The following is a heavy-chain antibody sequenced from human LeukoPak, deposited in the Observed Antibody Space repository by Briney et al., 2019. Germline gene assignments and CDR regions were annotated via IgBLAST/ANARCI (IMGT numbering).Heavy chain of an antibody. CDR1: GFTFISYG. CDR3: AFHDLRLGELSSN. D-gene: IGHD3-16*02. Sequence: PGGSLRLSCAASGFTFISYGMSWVRQAPGKGLEWVSSISGIGATTYYADSVKGRFTISRDNSKNTLYLQLNSLTAEDTAVYYCAFHDLRLGELSSNWGQGTLVTVSS. CDR2: ISGIGATT. J-gene: IGHJ4*02. V-gene: IGHV3-23*01.